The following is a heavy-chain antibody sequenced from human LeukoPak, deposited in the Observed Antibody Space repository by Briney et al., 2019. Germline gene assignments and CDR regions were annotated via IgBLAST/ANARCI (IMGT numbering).Heavy chain of an antibody. CDR3: ARAQGGAAAGYYYYGLDV. V-gene: IGHV1-2*02. CDR2: INGDNGGT. Sequence: EASVKVSCKASGYTFTGYYMHWFRQAPGQGLEWMGWINGDNGGTIYAENFQGRVTMARDTSISRAYMELSSLTSDDTAVYYCARAQGGAAAGYYYYGLDVWGQGTTVTVSS. CDR1: GYTFTGYY. D-gene: IGHD6-13*01. J-gene: IGHJ6*02.